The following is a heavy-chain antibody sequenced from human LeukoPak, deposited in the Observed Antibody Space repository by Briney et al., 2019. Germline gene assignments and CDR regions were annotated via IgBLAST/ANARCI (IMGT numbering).Heavy chain of an antibody. CDR2: IYYSGST. J-gene: IGHJ4*02. V-gene: IGHV4-59*01. Sequence: SETLSLTCTVSGGSISSYYWSWIRQPPGKGLEWIGYIYYSGSTNYNPSLKSRVTISVDTSKNQFSLKLSSVTAADTAVYYCARVMTTVTTVNEFDYWGQGTLVTVSS. CDR3: ARVMTTVTTVNEFDY. D-gene: IGHD4-17*01. CDR1: GGSISSYY.